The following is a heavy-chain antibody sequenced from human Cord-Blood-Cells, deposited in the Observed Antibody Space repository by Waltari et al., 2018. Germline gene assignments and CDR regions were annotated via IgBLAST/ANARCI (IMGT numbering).Heavy chain of an antibody. D-gene: IGHD2-21*01. CDR3: ARVAYCGGDCYSTPYQYYFDY. CDR1: GFTFSSYS. J-gene: IGHJ4*02. Sequence: EVQLVESGGGLVQPGGSLRLSCAASGFTFSSYSMNWVRPAPGWGLEWVSYISSSSSTIYYADSVKGRFTISRDNAKNSLYLQMNSLRDEDTAVYYCARVAYCGGDCYSTPYQYYFDYWGQGTLVTVSS. CDR2: ISSSSSTI. V-gene: IGHV3-48*02.